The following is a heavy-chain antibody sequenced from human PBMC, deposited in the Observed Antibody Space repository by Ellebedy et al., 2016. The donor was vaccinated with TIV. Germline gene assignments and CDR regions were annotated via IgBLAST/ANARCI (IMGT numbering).Heavy chain of an antibody. Sequence: GGSLRLSCAASGFTFSSYAMSWVRQAPGKGLEWVSAISGNGRNTHYADSLKDRFTVSRDNAKNSLSLQMNSLRAEDTAVYYCARTPEGYFDLWGRGTLVTVSS. D-gene: IGHD1-14*01. V-gene: IGHV3-23*01. CDR2: ISGNGRNT. CDR1: GFTFSSYA. J-gene: IGHJ2*01. CDR3: ARTPEGYFDL.